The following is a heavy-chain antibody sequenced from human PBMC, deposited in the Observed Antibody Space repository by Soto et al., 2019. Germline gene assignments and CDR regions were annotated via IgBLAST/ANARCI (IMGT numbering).Heavy chain of an antibody. D-gene: IGHD2-2*01. J-gene: IGHJ3*02. V-gene: IGHV3-11*01. CDR1: GFTFSDYY. Sequence: GGSLRLSCAASGFTFSDYYMSWIRQAPGKGLEWVSYISSSGSTIYYADSVKGRFTISRDNAKNSLYLQMNSLRAEDTAVYYCASDIVVVPAAYRDAFDIWGQGTMVTVSS. CDR3: ASDIVVVPAAYRDAFDI. CDR2: ISSSGSTI.